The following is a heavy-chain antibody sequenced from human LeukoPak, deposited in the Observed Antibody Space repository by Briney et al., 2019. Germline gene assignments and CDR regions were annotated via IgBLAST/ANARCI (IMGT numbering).Heavy chain of an antibody. V-gene: IGHV3-48*04. D-gene: IGHD3-10*01. CDR1: GFTFSSYS. CDR2: ISSSSSTI. J-gene: IGHJ4*02. Sequence: PGGSLRLSCAASGFTFSSYSMNWVRQAPGKGLEWVSYISSSSSTIYYADSVKGRFTISRDNAKNSLYLQMNSLRAEDTALYYCTRFNRRLFWFGESRPGLDYWGQGTLVTVSS. CDR3: TRFNRRLFWFGESRPGLDY.